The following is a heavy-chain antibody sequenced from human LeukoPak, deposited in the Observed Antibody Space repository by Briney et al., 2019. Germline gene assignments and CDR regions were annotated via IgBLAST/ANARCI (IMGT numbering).Heavy chain of an antibody. CDR2: IYYSGST. J-gene: IGHJ4*02. CDR1: GGSISSYY. D-gene: IGHD2-2*01. Sequence: SETLSLTCTVSGGSISSYYWSWIRLPPGKGLEWIGYIYYSGSTNYNPSLKSRVTISVDTSKNQFSLKLSSVTAADTAVYYCARIYCSSTSCYEGTSHFDYWGQGTLVTVSS. CDR3: ARIYCSSTSCYEGTSHFDY. V-gene: IGHV4-59*01.